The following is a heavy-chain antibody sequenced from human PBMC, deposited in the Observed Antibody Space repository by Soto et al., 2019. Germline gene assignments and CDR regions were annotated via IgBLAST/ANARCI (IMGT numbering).Heavy chain of an antibody. J-gene: IGHJ6*02. CDR2: ISTSGGNT. Sequence: EVQLLESGGGLVQPGGSLRLSCVASGFTFSSYAMNWVRQAPGKGLEWVSAISTSGGNTYYAYSVKGRFTISRDNSKNSLYLQMNSLRAVDTAVYYCEKRPIVGVVIITIYNGMDVWGQGTTVTVSS. CDR1: GFTFSSYA. V-gene: IGHV3-23*01. CDR3: EKRPIVGVVIITIYNGMDV. D-gene: IGHD3-3*01.